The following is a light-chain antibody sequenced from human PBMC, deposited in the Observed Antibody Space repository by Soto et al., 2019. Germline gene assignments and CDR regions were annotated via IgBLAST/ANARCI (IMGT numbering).Light chain of an antibody. V-gene: IGLV1-44*01. CDR2: SNN. Sequence: QSVLTRPPSASGTPGQRVTISCSGSTSNIGSNTVNWYQQLPGTAPKLLIYSNNQRPSGVPDRFSGSKSGTSASLAISGLQPEDEADHYCAAWDARLSGNVFGNGTKVTV. CDR3: AAWDARLSGNV. CDR1: TSNIGSNT. J-gene: IGLJ1*01.